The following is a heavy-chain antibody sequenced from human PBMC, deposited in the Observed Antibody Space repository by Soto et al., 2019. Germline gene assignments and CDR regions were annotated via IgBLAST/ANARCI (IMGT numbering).Heavy chain of an antibody. CDR3: AKSMVRGEPYYYYGMDV. V-gene: IGHV3-23*01. J-gene: IGHJ6*02. Sequence: GGSLRLSCAASGFTFSSYAMSWVRQAPGKGLEWVSAISGSGGSTYCADSVKGRFTISRDNSKNTLYLQMNSLRAEDTAVYYCAKSMVRGEPYYYYGMDVWGQGTTVTVSS. CDR2: ISGSGGST. D-gene: IGHD3-10*01. CDR1: GFTFSSYA.